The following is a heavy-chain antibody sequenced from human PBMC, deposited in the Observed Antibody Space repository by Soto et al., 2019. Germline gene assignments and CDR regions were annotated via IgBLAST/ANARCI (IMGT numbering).Heavy chain of an antibody. Sequence: SETLSLTCAVYGGSFSGYYWNWIRQPPGKGLEWIGEINHSGSTNYNPSLKSRVTISVDTSKNQFSLKLSSVTAADTAVYYCARDGTGYSYSWYWFDPWGQGTLVTVSS. D-gene: IGHD6-13*01. CDR1: GGSFSGYY. V-gene: IGHV4-34*01. J-gene: IGHJ5*02. CDR2: INHSGST. CDR3: ARDGTGYSYSWYWFDP.